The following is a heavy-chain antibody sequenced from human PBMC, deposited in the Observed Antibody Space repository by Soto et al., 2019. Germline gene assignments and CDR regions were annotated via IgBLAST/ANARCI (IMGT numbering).Heavy chain of an antibody. J-gene: IGHJ4*02. V-gene: IGHV3-49*03. CDR1: GFTLGDYA. CDR3: TRDLRYCSSSTCYAPDY. D-gene: IGHD2-2*01. Sequence: EEQLAESGGGLVQPGRSLRLSCTAAGFTLGDYAVSWIRQAPGKGLEWVGFIRSKAYGETTEYAASVKGRFTISRDDSKSIDYLQMNSLKTEDTAVYYCTRDLRYCSSSTCYAPDYWGQGTLVTVSS. CDR2: IRSKAYGETT.